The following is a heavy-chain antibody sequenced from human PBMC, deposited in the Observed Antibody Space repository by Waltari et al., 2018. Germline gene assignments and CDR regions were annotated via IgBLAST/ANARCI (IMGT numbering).Heavy chain of an antibody. J-gene: IGHJ4*02. Sequence: QVQLVQSGAEVKKPGSSVKVSCKASGGTFSSYAISWVRQAPGQGLEWMGWISAYNGNTNYAQKLQGRVTMTTDTSTSTAYMELRSLRSDDTAVYYCASESPEGYQWLIWGQGTLVTVSS. V-gene: IGHV1-18*01. CDR1: GGTFSSYA. CDR2: ISAYNGNT. D-gene: IGHD6-19*01. CDR3: ASESPEGYQWLI.